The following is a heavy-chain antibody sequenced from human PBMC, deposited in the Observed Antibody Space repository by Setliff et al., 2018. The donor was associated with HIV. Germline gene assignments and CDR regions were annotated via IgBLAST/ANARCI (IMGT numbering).Heavy chain of an antibody. Sequence: SETLSLTCTLNGVPLSDYYWNWIRQSPGKGLEWIVEVNHNGNINYNPSLKSRVTVSVDTSKTQYSLKIISVTAADTAMYYCAISIVGVTSEMYWAQGTLVTVSS. V-gene: IGHV4-34*01. CDR1: GVPLSDYY. CDR2: VNHNGNI. J-gene: IGHJ4*02. D-gene: IGHD2-21*02. CDR3: AISIVGVTSEMY.